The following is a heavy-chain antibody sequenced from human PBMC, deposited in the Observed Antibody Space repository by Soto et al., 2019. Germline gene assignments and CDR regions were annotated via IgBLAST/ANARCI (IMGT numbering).Heavy chain of an antibody. CDR1: GFTFSSYW. CDR2: IKQDGSEK. CDR3: ARGHSGSYYRMEGDYFDY. J-gene: IGHJ4*02. V-gene: IGHV3-7*05. Sequence: EVQLVESGGGLVQPGGSLRLSCAASGFTFSSYWMSWVRQAPGKGLEWVANIKQDGSEKYYVDSVKGRFTISRDNAKNSLYVQMNSLRAEDTAVYYCARGHSGSYYRMEGDYFDYWGQGTLVTVSS. D-gene: IGHD1-26*01.